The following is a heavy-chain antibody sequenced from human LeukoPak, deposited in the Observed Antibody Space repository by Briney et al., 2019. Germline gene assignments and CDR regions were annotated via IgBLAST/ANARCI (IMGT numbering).Heavy chain of an antibody. Sequence: GGSLRLSCAASGFTFSSYWMHWVRQAPGKGLVWVSRINSDGSSTSYADSVKGRFTISRDNAKNTLYLQMNSLRAEDTAVYYCAKTRPLDSSSWSHGDYWGQGTLVTVSS. CDR3: AKTRPLDSSSWSHGDY. J-gene: IGHJ4*02. V-gene: IGHV3-74*01. CDR2: INSDGSST. CDR1: GFTFSSYW. D-gene: IGHD6-13*01.